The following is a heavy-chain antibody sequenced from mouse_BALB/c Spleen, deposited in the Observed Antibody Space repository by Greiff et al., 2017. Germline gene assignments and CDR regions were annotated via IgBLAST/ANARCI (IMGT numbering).Heavy chain of an antibody. V-gene: IGHV1-69*02. CDR2: IDPSDSYT. J-gene: IGHJ2*01. D-gene: IGHD1-2*01. CDR3: ARRTAYYFDY. Sequence: QVQLKQSGAELVKPGASVKLSCKASGYTFTSYSMHWVKQRPGQGLEWIGEIDPSDSYTNYNQKFKGKATLTVDKSSSTAYMQLSSLTSEDSAVYYCARRTAYYFDYWGQGTTLTVSS. CDR1: GYTFTSYS.